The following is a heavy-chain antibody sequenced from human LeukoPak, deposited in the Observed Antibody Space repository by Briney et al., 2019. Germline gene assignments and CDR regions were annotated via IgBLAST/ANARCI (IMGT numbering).Heavy chain of an antibody. J-gene: IGHJ3*02. CDR3: AREEPRYGDSYSPDAFDI. CDR1: GFTFSSYA. Sequence: GRSLRLSCAAPGFTFSSYAMHWVRQAPGKGLEWVAVISYDGSNKYYADSVKGRFTISRDNSKNTLYLQMNSLRAEDTAVYYCAREEPRYGDSYSPDAFDIWGQGTMVTVSS. D-gene: IGHD4-17*01. CDR2: ISYDGSNK. V-gene: IGHV3-30-3*01.